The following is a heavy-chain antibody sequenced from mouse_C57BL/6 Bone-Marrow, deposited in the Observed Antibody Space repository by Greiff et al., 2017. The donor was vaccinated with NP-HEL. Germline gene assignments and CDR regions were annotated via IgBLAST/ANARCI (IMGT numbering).Heavy chain of an antibody. Sequence: EVHLVESGGGLVQSGRSLRLSCATSGFTFSDFYMEWVRQAPGKGLEWIAASRNKANDYTTEYSASVKGRFIVSRDTSQSILYLQMNALRAEDTAIYYCARDAYYSNYEGYFDVWGTGTTVTVSS. V-gene: IGHV7-1*01. J-gene: IGHJ1*03. D-gene: IGHD2-5*01. CDR3: ARDAYYSNYEGYFDV. CDR1: GFTFSDFY. CDR2: SRNKANDYTT.